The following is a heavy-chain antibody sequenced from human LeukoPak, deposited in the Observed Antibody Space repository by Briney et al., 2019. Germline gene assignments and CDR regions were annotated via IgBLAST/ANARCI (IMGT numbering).Heavy chain of an antibody. D-gene: IGHD3-22*01. J-gene: IGHJ5*02. CDR1: GYTFTGYY. V-gene: IGHV1-2*02. CDR2: INPNSGGT. Sequence: ASVKVSCKASGYTFTGYYMHWVRQAPGQGLEWMGWINPNSGGTNYAQKFQGRVTMTRDTSISTAYMELSRLRSDDTAVYYCARDGDYYDSSGYAWGQGTLVTVSS. CDR3: ARDGDYYDSSGYA.